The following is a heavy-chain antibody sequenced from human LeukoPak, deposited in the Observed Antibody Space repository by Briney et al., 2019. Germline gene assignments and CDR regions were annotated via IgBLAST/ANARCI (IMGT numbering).Heavy chain of an antibody. D-gene: IGHD3-16*02. V-gene: IGHV3-23*01. CDR1: GFTFSSYA. CDR2: ISSSGGST. CDR3: ARDRYDYVWGSYRYTALSDY. Sequence: GGSLRLSCAGSGFTFSSYAMTWVRQAPGKGLEWVSSISSSGGSTYYADSVRGRFTISRDNSKNTLYLQMNSLRAEDTAVYYCARDRYDYVWGSYRYTALSDYWGQGTLVTVSS. J-gene: IGHJ4*02.